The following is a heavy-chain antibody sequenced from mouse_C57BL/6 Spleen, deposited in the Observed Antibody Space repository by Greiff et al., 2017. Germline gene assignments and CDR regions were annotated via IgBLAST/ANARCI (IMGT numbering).Heavy chain of an antibody. CDR1: GFNINDYY. CDR2: IDPEDGYT. D-gene: IGHD2-5*01. CDR3: AYSNYFLDY. J-gene: IGHJ2*01. Sequence: EVQLQQSVTELVKPGASVKLSCTASGFNINDYYMHWAKQRTEQGLEWIGSIDPEDGYTKYATKFQGKATIAADTSSNTAYLQLSNLTSMDTAVYYCAYSNYFLDYWGQGTTLTVSS. V-gene: IGHV14-2*01.